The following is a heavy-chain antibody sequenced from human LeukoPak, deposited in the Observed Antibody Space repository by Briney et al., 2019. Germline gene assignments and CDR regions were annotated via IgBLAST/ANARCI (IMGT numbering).Heavy chain of an antibody. CDR3: ASQYYYDSSGDDAFDI. CDR2: IWYDGSNK. V-gene: IGHV3-33*01. Sequence: PGGSLRLSCAASGFTFSSYGMHWVRQAPGKGLEWVAVIWYDGSNKYYADSVKGRFTISRDNSKNTLYLQMNSLRAEDTAAYYCASQYYYDSSGDDAFDIWGQGTMVTVSS. CDR1: GFTFSSYG. J-gene: IGHJ3*02. D-gene: IGHD3-22*01.